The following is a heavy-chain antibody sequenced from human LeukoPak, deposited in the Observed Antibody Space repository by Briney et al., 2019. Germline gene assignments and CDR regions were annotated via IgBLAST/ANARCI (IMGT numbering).Heavy chain of an antibody. Sequence: SETLSLTCTVSGGSINSYYWSWIRQPAGKGLESIGHISTSGSTNYNPSLKSRVTMSVDTSKNQFSLKLSSVTAADTAVYYCASRSSSILRKGAFDIWGQGTMVTVSS. J-gene: IGHJ3*02. V-gene: IGHV4-4*07. D-gene: IGHD2-21*01. CDR2: ISTSGST. CDR1: GGSINSYY. CDR3: ASRSSSILRKGAFDI.